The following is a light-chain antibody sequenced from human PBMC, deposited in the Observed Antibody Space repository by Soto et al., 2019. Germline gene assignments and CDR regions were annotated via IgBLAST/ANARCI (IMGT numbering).Light chain of an antibody. V-gene: IGLV1-40*01. Sequence: QLVLTQPPSVSGAPGQRVTISCTGSSSNIGAGYDVHWYQQLPGTAPKVLIYGNNNRPSGVPDRISGSKSGTSASLAITGLQAEDEADYYCQSYDSSLSGVVFGGGTKLTVL. CDR2: GNN. J-gene: IGLJ2*01. CDR3: QSYDSSLSGVV. CDR1: SSNIGAGYD.